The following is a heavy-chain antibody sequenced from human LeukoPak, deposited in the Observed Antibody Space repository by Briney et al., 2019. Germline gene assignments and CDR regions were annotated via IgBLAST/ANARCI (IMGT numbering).Heavy chain of an antibody. CDR1: GFTFSSYS. Sequence: GGSLRLSCAASGFTFSSYSMNWVRQALGKGLEWVSSISSSSSYIYYADSVKGRFTISRDNAKNSLYLQMNSLRAEDTAVYYCVREGDVVVPAAPSDYWGQGTLVTVSS. D-gene: IGHD2-2*01. CDR2: ISSSSSYI. V-gene: IGHV3-21*01. J-gene: IGHJ4*02. CDR3: VREGDVVVPAAPSDY.